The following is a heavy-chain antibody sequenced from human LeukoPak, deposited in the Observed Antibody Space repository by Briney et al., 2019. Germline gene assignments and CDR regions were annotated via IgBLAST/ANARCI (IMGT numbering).Heavy chain of an antibody. Sequence: PGGSLRLSCAASGFTFDDYAMHWVRQAPGKGLEWVSGISWNSGSIGYADSVKGRFTISRDNSKNTLYLQMNSLRAEDTAVYYCARVPGEGMGAPDGMDVWGQGTTVTVSS. J-gene: IGHJ6*02. CDR1: GFTFDDYA. CDR2: ISWNSGSI. CDR3: ARVPGEGMGAPDGMDV. D-gene: IGHD1-26*01. V-gene: IGHV3-9*01.